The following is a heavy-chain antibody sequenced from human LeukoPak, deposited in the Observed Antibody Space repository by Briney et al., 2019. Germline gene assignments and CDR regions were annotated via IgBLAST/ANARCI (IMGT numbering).Heavy chain of an antibody. CDR3: APRAGYYMDV. CDR2: TSGSGGST. Sequence: GGSLRLSCAASGFTFSSYAMSWVRQAPGKGLEWVSGTSGSGGSTYYADSVKSRFTISRDNSKNTLYLQMNSLRAEDTAVYYCAPRAGYYMDVWGKGTTVTVSS. CDR1: GFTFSSYA. J-gene: IGHJ6*03. V-gene: IGHV3-23*01.